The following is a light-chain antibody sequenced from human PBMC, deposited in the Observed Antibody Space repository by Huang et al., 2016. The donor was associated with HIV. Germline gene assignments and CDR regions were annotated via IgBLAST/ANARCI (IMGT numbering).Light chain of an antibody. CDR2: RAS. J-gene: IGKJ5*01. V-gene: IGKV3-15*01. Sequence: EIVMTQSPATLSLSPGDGATLSCRASQNINSNLAWYQQKPGQAPRPLIYRASTRATNVPARFSGSGSVTEFTLTISSLQSEDFAVYYCQQYHNWPPITFGQGTRLEI. CDR3: QQYHNWPPIT. CDR1: QNINSN.